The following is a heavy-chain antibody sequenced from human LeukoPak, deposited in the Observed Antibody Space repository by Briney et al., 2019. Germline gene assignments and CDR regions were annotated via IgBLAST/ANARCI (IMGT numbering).Heavy chain of an antibody. D-gene: IGHD3-22*01. CDR2: ISVYNGNT. CDR3: AREAPRYYDSSGYYYRRDYFDY. J-gene: IGHJ4*01. Sequence: GASVKVSCKASGYTFTSYGISWVRQAPGQGLEWMGWISVYNGNTKYAQKLQGRVTMTTDTSTSTAYMELRSLRSDDTAVYYCAREAPRYYDSSGYYYRRDYFDYWGHGTLVTVSS. V-gene: IGHV1-18*01. CDR1: GYTFTSYG.